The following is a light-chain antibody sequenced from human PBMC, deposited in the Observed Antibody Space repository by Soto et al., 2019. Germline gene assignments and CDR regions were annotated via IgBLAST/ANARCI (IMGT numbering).Light chain of an antibody. CDR3: QQYGSSPEIT. CDR2: GAS. V-gene: IGKV3-20*01. CDR1: QSVSSSY. J-gene: IGKJ3*01. Sequence: EIVLTQSPGTLSLSPGEIATLSCRASQSVSSSYLAWYQQKPGQAPRLLIYGASIRATGIPDRFSGSGSGTDFTLTISRLEPEDFAVYYCQQYGSSPEITFGPGTKVDIK.